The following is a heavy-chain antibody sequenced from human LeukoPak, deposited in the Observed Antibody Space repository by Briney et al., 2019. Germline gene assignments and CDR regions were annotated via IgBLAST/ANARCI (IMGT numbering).Heavy chain of an antibody. CDR3: ARGGGGVGDNPWPPDY. CDR1: GGTFSSYA. V-gene: IGHV1-69*13. D-gene: IGHD1-26*01. J-gene: IGHJ4*02. Sequence: VKVSCKASGGTFSSYAISWVRQAPGQGLEWMGGIIPIFGTANYAQKFQGRVTITADESTSTAYMELSSLRSEDTAVYYCARGGGGVGDNPWPPDYWGQGSLLSVSS. CDR2: IIPIFGTA.